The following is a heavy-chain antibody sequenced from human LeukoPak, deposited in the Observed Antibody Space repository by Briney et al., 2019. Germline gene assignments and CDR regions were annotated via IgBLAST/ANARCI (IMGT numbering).Heavy chain of an antibody. CDR1: GCTFSSYS. J-gene: IGHJ4*02. D-gene: IGHD2-2*01. CDR3: AREEEIIVVVPAAIDY. V-gene: IGHV3-21*01. Sequence: PGGSLRLSCAASGCTFSSYSMNWVRQAPGKGLEWVSSISSSSSYIYYADSVKGRFTISRDNAKNSLYLQMNSLRAEDTAVYYCAREEEIIVVVPAAIDYWGQGTLVTVSS. CDR2: ISSSSSYI.